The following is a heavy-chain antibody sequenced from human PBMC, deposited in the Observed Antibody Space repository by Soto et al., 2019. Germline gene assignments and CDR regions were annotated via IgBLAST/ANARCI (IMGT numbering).Heavy chain of an antibody. V-gene: IGHV3-9*01. D-gene: IGHD1-7*01. J-gene: IGHJ6*03. CDR3: VKETNYKWNSVFHYYMDV. CDR2: ISTNSVDK. CDR1: GFTFDRYG. Sequence: EVQVVESGGGLVQPGRSLRLSCAACGFTFDRYGMHWVRQVPGKGLEWVSGISTNSVDKGYADSVKGRFTISRDNAKNSLYLQMNSLRVDDTALYYCVKETNYKWNSVFHYYMDVWGEGTTVTVSS.